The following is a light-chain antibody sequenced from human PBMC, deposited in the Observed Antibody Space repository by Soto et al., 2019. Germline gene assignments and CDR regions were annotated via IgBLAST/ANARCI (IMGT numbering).Light chain of an antibody. CDR1: SSNIGNNY. CDR2: DTN. V-gene: IGLV1-51*01. CDR3: ATWDSSLRAVV. Sequence: QSVLTQPPSVSAAPAQKVTISCSGGSSNIGNNYVSWYQHVSGTAPKLLIYDTNKRPAGIPDRFSASKSGTSATLGITGLQTGDEADYYCATWDSSLRAVVFGGGTKLTVL. J-gene: IGLJ2*01.